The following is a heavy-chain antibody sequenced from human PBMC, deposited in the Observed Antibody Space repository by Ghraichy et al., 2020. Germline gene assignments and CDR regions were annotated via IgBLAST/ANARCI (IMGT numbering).Heavy chain of an antibody. Sequence: SETLSLTCSVSGDSISSSGYFWGWIRQPTGKGPEWIGSMYYGGDTYYNPSLKSRVTISADPSKNQFSLNLRSVTAADTAVYYCARPFASSWPIFDHWGQGILVTVSS. CDR3: ARPFASSWPIFDH. V-gene: IGHV4-39*01. CDR1: GDSISSSGYF. D-gene: IGHD6-13*01. CDR2: MYYGGDT. J-gene: IGHJ4*02.